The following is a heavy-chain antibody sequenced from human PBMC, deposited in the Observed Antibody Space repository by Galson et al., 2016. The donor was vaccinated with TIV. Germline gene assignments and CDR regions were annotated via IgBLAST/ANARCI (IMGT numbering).Heavy chain of an antibody. Sequence: SLRLSCAASGFTFSNYEMNWVRQAPGKGLEWVAYISSSGSTIDYADSVKGRFTISRDNAKNSLYLQMNSLRVEDTAIYLRAIDGMRVGPTTIDYWGQGIQVTVSS. CDR2: ISSSGSTI. V-gene: IGHV3-48*03. J-gene: IGHJ4*02. CDR3: AIDGMRVGPTTIDY. CDR1: GFTFSNYE. D-gene: IGHD1-26*01.